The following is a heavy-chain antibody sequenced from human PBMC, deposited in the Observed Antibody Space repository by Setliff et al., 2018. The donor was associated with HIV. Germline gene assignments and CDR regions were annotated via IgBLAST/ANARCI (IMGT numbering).Heavy chain of an antibody. J-gene: IGHJ1*01. CDR3: VRDTDIWRYFPL. CDR2: ISTFNGDT. Sequence: ASVKVSCKVSGYTLTELSRHWVRQAPGKGLEWMGWISTFNGDTNFAQKFQGRVSMTTETSTTTAYLELRDLRFDDTAVYFCVRDTDIWRYFPLWGQGTLVTVSS. V-gene: IGHV1-18*01. D-gene: IGHD1-1*01. CDR1: GYTLTELS.